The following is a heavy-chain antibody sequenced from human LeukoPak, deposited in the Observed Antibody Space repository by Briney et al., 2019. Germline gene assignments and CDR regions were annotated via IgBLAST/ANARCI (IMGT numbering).Heavy chain of an antibody. V-gene: IGHV1-18*01. CDR3: AREHNSGSYTEPDAFDI. Sequence: GASVKVSCKASGYTFTSYGISWVRQAPGQGLEWMGWISAYNGNTNYAQKLQGRVTMTTDTSTSTAYMELRSLRSEDTAVYYCAREHNSGSYTEPDAFDIWGQGTMVTVSS. CDR1: GYTFTSYG. J-gene: IGHJ3*02. D-gene: IGHD1-26*01. CDR2: ISAYNGNT.